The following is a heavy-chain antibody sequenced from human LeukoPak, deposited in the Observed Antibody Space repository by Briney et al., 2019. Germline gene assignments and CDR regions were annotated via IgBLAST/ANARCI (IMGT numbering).Heavy chain of an antibody. D-gene: IGHD3-9*01. CDR3: ARVRGMQFALYYDILTGYYRHWYFDL. CDR1: GGTFSSYA. V-gene: IGHV1-69*04. Sequence: GSSVKVSCKASGGTFSSYAISWVRQAPGQGLEWMGRIIPILGIANYAQKFQGRVTITADKSTSTAYMELSSLRSEDTAVYYCARVRGMQFALYYDILTGYYRHWYFDLWGRGTLVTVSS. CDR2: IIPILGIA. J-gene: IGHJ2*01.